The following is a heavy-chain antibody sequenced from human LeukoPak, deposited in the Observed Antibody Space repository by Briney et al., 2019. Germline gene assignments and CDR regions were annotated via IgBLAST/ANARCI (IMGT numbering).Heavy chain of an antibody. CDR2: ISYDGSSK. CDR3: ARALKYNSGYDWGGDY. V-gene: IGHV3-30*03. D-gene: IGHD5-12*01. CDR1: GFTFSSFV. Sequence: GRSLRLSCAASGFTFSSFVMHWVRQAPGKGLEWVAVISYDGSSKYYADSVKGRFTISRDNSKNTLYLQMNSLRAEDTAVYYCARALKYNSGYDWGGDYWGQGTLVTVSS. J-gene: IGHJ4*02.